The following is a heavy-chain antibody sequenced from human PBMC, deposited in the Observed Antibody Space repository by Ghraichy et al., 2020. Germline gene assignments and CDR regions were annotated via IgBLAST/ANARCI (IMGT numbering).Heavy chain of an antibody. CDR3: ARKIEARPPEY. CDR1: GFTFSTFN. J-gene: IGHJ4*02. Sequence: GGSLRLSCAASGFTFSTFNMNWVRQAPGKGLEWVSSISTTSVYIHYADSVKGRFTISRDNAKNSVYLQMNNLTAEDTAVYYCARKIEARPPEYWGQGTLVNVSS. D-gene: IGHD6-6*01. V-gene: IGHV3-21*01. CDR2: ISTTSVYI.